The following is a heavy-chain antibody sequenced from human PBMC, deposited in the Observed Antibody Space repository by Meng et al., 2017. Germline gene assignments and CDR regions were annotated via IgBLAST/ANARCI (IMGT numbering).Heavy chain of an antibody. CDR3: ARGLSTTYWYFDL. CDR2: IWYDGSNK. V-gene: IGHV3-33*01. D-gene: IGHD2/OR15-2a*01. Sequence: GELVGSGGGVVQHGRSLGLFWAASGFTFSSYGMNWVRQAPGKGLGWVAVIWYDGSNKYYADSVKGRFTISRDNSKNTLYLQMNSLRAEDTAVYYCARGLSTTYWYFDLWGRGTLVTVSS. CDR1: GFTFSSYG. J-gene: IGHJ2*01.